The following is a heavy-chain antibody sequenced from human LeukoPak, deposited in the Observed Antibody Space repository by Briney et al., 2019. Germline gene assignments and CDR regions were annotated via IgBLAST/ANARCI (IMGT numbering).Heavy chain of an antibody. CDR1: GVSIRSGGYS. CDR3: ARESNYHGSGTGWFDP. CDR2: ISNSGST. V-gene: IGHV4-30-4*07. Sequence: SETLSLTCAVSGVSIRSGGYSWSWICHPPRERLWWVVDISNSGSTSYTPPPKSRVTISVDTSKNQFSLKLSSVTAADTALYYCARESNYHGSGTGWFDPWGEGTLVTVSS. J-gene: IGHJ5*02. D-gene: IGHD3-10*01.